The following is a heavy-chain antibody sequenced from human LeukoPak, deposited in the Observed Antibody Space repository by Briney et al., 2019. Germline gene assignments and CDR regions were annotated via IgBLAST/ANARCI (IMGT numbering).Heavy chain of an antibody. Sequence: GGSLRLSCAASGFTVSSNYMTWVRQAPGKGLEWVSLIYSGGITYYADSVKGRFTISRDNSKNTLYLQMSSLRAEDTAVYYCARSHPWGMNYYYYYGMDVWGQGTTVTVSS. CDR3: ARSHPWGMNYYYYYGMDV. V-gene: IGHV3-53*01. D-gene: IGHD2-8*02. CDR2: IYSGGIT. J-gene: IGHJ6*02. CDR1: GFTVSSNY.